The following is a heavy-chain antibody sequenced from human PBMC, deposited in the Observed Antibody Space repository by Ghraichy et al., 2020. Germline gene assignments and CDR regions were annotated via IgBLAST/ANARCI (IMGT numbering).Heavy chain of an antibody. D-gene: IGHD3-9*01. CDR2: IYYSGST. Sequence: SETLSLTCTVSGGSISSGGYYWSWIRQHPGKGLEWIGYIYYSGSTYYNPSLKSRVTISVDTSKNQFSLKLSSVTAADTAVYYCARRDILRRGRAEVFDYWGQGTLVTVSS. CDR3: ARRDILRRGRAEVFDY. V-gene: IGHV4-31*03. J-gene: IGHJ4*02. CDR1: GGSISSGGYY.